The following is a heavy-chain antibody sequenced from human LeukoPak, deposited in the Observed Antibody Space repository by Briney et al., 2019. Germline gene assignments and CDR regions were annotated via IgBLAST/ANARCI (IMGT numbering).Heavy chain of an antibody. V-gene: IGHV3-21*01. CDR3: ARGSSGRYYYGSGTHDY. D-gene: IGHD3-10*01. J-gene: IGHJ4*02. Sequence: PGGSLRLSCAASGFTFSSYEMNWVRQAPGKGLEWVSSISSSSSYIYYADSVKGRFTISRDNAKNSLYLQMNSLRAEDTAVYYCARGSSGRYYYGSGTHDYWGQGTLVTVSS. CDR2: ISSSSSYI. CDR1: GFTFSSYE.